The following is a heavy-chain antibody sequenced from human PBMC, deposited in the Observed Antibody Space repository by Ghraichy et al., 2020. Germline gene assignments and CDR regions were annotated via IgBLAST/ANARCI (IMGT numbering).Heavy chain of an antibody. CDR3: ATRDGSGSNVAY. Sequence: GGSLRLSCAASGFTFSDYYMSWFRQAPGKGLEWISYISSSGNTMYYADSVKGRFTISRDNAKNSLYLQMNSLRAEDTAVYYCATRDGSGSNVAYWGQGTLVTVSS. J-gene: IGHJ4*02. D-gene: IGHD3-10*01. CDR2: ISSSGNTM. CDR1: GFTFSDYY. V-gene: IGHV3-11*01.